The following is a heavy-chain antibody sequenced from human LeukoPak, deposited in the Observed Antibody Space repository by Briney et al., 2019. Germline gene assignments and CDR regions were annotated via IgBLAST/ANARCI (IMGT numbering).Heavy chain of an antibody. D-gene: IGHD2-8*01. CDR1: GFTFDDYA. Sequence: GRSLRLSCAASGFTFDDYAMHWVRQAPGKGLEWVSGISWNSGSIGYADSVKGRFTISRDNGKNSLYLQMNSLRAEDTALYYCAKEGVESYAFDIWGQGTMVTVSS. CDR2: ISWNSGSI. J-gene: IGHJ3*02. CDR3: AKEGVESYAFDI. V-gene: IGHV3-9*01.